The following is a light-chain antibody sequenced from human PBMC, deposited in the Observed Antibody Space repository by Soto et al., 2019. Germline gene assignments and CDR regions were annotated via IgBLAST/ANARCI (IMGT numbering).Light chain of an antibody. J-gene: IGKJ1*01. CDR2: GAS. Sequence: EIVLTQSPGTLSLSPGERATLSCRASQSVSSSYIAWYQQKPGQAPRLLIYGASSRATGIPDRFSGSGSGTDFTLTISRLEPEDFAVYYCQQYGSSRTFGQGTK. CDR1: QSVSSSY. V-gene: IGKV3-20*01. CDR3: QQYGSSRT.